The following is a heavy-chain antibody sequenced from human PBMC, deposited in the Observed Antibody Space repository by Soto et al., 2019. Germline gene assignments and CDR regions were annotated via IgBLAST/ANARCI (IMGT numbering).Heavy chain of an antibody. D-gene: IGHD6-19*01. CDR2: ISGDGATT. J-gene: IGHJ4*02. V-gene: IGHV3-23*01. CDR3: ARDLTSSGRSTYLGY. Sequence: EVQLLDSGGVLVQPGGSLRLSCAASGFTFSSYALRWVRQAPGKGLEWVSGISGDGATTYYTDSVKGRFTISRDSSTNTLYLQMNSLRAEDSAVYYCARDLTSSGRSTYLGYWGQGTLVTVSS. CDR1: GFTFSSYA.